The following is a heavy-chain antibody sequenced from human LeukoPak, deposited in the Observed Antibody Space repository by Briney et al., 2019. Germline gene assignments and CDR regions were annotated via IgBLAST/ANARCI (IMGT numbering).Heavy chain of an antibody. V-gene: IGHV1-2*02. CDR1: GYTFTCYY. J-gene: IGHJ6*03. CDR2: INPNSGGT. Sequence: ASVKVSCKASGYTFTCYYMHWVRQAPGQGLEWMGWINPNSGGTNYAQKFQGRVTMTRDTSISTAYMELSRLRSDDTAVYYCARDGGSGWYYYYYYMDVWGKGTTVTISS. D-gene: IGHD6-19*01. CDR3: ARDGGSGWYYYYYYMDV.